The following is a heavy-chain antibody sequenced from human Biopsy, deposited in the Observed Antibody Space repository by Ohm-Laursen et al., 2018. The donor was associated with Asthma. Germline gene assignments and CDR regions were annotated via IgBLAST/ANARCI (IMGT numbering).Heavy chain of an antibody. CDR2: ISSSSSPI. D-gene: IGHD2-21*01. CDR3: ARLIPGNSDY. CDR1: GITLSSFS. Sequence: GQTLSLTCAATGITLSSFSMNWVRQAPGRGLEWVSYISSSSSPIYYADSVKGRFTISRDNAKNSLFLQMNSLRAEDTAVYYCARLIPGNSDYWGQGTLVTVSS. J-gene: IGHJ4*02. V-gene: IGHV3-48*01.